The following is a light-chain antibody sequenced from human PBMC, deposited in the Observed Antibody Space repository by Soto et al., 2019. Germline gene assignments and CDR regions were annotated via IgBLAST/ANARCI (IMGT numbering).Light chain of an antibody. CDR3: CSFAGGSTYVV. V-gene: IGLV2-23*02. CDR2: EVT. CDR1: SSDVGNYEL. Sequence: QSALTQPASVSGSPGQSITISCIGTSSDVGNYELVSWYQQLPGKAPKLIIYEVTKRPSGVPNRFSGSKSGNTASLTLSGLLAEDEADYHCCSFAGGSTYVVFGGGTKVTVL. J-gene: IGLJ2*01.